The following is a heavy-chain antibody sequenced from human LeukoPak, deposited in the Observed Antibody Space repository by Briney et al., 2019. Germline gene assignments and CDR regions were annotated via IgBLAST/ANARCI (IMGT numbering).Heavy chain of an antibody. Sequence: ASVKVSCKASGYTFTGYYMYWVRQAPGQGLEWMGRINHNNGGTNYAQKFQGRVTMTRDTSISTDYMELSSLRSDDTAVYYCAHGGGSYGDVGGQGRMVTVSS. CDR1: GYTFTGYY. V-gene: IGHV1-2*06. D-gene: IGHD1-26*01. J-gene: IGHJ3*01. CDR2: INHNNGGT. CDR3: AHGGGSYGDV.